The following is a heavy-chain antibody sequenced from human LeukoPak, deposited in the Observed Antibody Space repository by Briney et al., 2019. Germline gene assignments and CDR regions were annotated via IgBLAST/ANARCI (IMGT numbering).Heavy chain of an antibody. CDR3: AKEGSYYYDSSGYYLPYFDY. CDR1: GFTFSSYG. J-gene: IGHJ4*02. CDR2: ISYDGSNK. D-gene: IGHD3-22*01. Sequence: PGGSLRLSCAASGFTFSSYGMHWVRQAPGKGLEWVAVISYDGSNKYYADSVKGRFTISRDNSKNTLYLQMNSLRAEDTAVYYCAKEGSYYYDSSGYYLPYFDYWGQGTLVTVSS. V-gene: IGHV3-30*18.